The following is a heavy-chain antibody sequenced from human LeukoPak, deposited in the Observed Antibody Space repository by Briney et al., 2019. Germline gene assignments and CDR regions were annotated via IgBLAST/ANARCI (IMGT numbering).Heavy chain of an antibody. D-gene: IGHD2-2*01. CDR2: INHSGSN. J-gene: IGHJ4*02. V-gene: IGHV4-34*01. Sequence: PSETLSLTCAVYGGSFSGYYWSWIRQPPGKGLEWIGEINHSGSNNYNPSLKSRLTISVDTSKTQFSLKLSSVTAADTAVYYCARASPSVVVPAATDYWGQGTLVTVSS. CDR3: ARASPSVVVPAATDY. CDR1: GGSFSGYY.